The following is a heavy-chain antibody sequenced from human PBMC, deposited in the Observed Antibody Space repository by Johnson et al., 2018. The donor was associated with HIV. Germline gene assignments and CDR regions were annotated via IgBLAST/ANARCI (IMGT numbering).Heavy chain of an antibody. CDR1: GFTCSSYA. CDR2: ISYDGSNK. CDR3: ARDASLQCLEWFDAFDI. Sequence: VQLVESGGGVVQPGRSLRLSCAASGFTCSSYAMHWVRQAPGKGLEWVAVISYDGSNKYYADSVKGRFTISRDNSKNTLYLQMNILRAEDTAVYYCARDASLQCLEWFDAFDIWGQGTMVTVS. V-gene: IGHV3-30*04. J-gene: IGHJ3*02. D-gene: IGHD3-3*01.